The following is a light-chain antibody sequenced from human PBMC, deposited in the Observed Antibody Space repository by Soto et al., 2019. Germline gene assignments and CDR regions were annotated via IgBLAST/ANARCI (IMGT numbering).Light chain of an antibody. Sequence: QSVLTQPPSASGSPGQSVTISCTGTSSDVGAYKYVSWYQQHPGKAPKLMIYEVTKRPSGVPGRFSGSKSGNTASLTVSGLQAEDEADYYGSSYAGNNNFVVFGGGTKLTVL. CDR1: SSDVGAYKY. V-gene: IGLV2-8*01. CDR2: EVT. J-gene: IGLJ2*01. CDR3: SSYAGNNNFVV.